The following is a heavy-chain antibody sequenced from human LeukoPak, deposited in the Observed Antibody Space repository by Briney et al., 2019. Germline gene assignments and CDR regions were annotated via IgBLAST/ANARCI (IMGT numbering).Heavy chain of an antibody. J-gene: IGHJ4*02. D-gene: IGHD6-19*01. V-gene: IGHV3-48*04. CDR3: AREVAGTIFDY. CDR2: ISSSSSTI. CDR1: GFTFSSYA. Sequence: PGGSLRLSCAASGFTFSSYAMHWVRQAPGKGLEWVSYISSSSSTIYYADSVKGRFTISRDNAKNSLYLQMNSLRAEDTAVYYCAREVAGTIFDYWGQGTLVTVSS.